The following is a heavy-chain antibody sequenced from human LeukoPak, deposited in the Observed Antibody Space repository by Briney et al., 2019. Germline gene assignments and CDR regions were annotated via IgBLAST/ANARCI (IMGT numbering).Heavy chain of an antibody. V-gene: IGHV4-4*07. CDR3: ARTAYYDLWSGYHVDY. D-gene: IGHD3-3*01. J-gene: IGHJ4*02. Sequence: SETLSLTCSVSGGSISACYWTWIRQTAGKGLEWVGHINTSGSTSSNPSLKSRVTMSVDTSKNQFSLKLTSVTAAETAVYYCARTAYYDLWSGYHVDYWGQGTLVTVSS. CDR1: GGSISACY. CDR2: INTSGST.